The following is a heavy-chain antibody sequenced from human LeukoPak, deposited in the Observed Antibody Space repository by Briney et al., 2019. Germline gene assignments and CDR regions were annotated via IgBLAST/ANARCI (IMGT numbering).Heavy chain of an antibody. CDR1: GGSISSYY. D-gene: IGHD6-6*01. V-gene: IGHV4-34*01. CDR2: INHSGST. J-gene: IGHJ4*02. Sequence: SETLSLTYTVSGGSISSYYWSWIRQPAGKGLEWIGEINHSGSTNYIPSLKSRVTISVDTSKNQFSLKLSSVTAADTAVYYCARLVIAARPTYWGQGTLVAVSS. CDR3: ARLVIAARPTY.